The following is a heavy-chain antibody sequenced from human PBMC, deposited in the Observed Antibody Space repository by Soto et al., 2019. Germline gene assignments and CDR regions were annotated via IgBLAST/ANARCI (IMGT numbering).Heavy chain of an antibody. V-gene: IGHV3-23*01. CDR2: ISGSGGST. J-gene: IGHJ3*02. Sequence: EVPLLESGGGLVQPGGSLRLSCAASGFTFSSYAMSWVRQAPGKGLEWVSAISGSGGSTYYADSVKGRFTISRDNSKNTLCLPMNSLRAEDTAVYYCAKKRVLMIKFGEYPDALYIWGQGTMVTVAS. CDR1: GFTFSSYA. D-gene: IGHD3-16*01. CDR3: AKKRVLMIKFGEYPDALYI.